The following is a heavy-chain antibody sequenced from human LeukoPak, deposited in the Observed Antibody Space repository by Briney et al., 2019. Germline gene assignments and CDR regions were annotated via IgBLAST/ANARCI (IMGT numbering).Heavy chain of an antibody. CDR2: INHSGST. J-gene: IGHJ6*03. V-gene: IGHV4-34*01. CDR3: ARVTYYYGSGSFGTFAADYYYMDV. Sequence: PSETLSLTCAVYGGSFSGYYWSWIRQPPGKGLEWIGEINHSGSTNYNPSLKSRVNISVDTSKNQFSLKLSSVTAADTAVYYCARVTYYYGSGSFGTFAADYYYMDVWGKGTTVTVSS. D-gene: IGHD3-10*01. CDR1: GGSFSGYY.